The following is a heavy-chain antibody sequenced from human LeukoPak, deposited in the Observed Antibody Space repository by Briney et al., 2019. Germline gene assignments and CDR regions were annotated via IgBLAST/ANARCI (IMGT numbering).Heavy chain of an antibody. CDR2: ISSSSTI. J-gene: IGHJ4*02. V-gene: IGHV3-48*04. Sequence: PGGSLRLSCAVSGFTFSGYSMNWVRQAPGKGLEWISYISSSSTIYYADSVKGRFTISRDNAKKSLYLQMNSLRAEDTAVYYCTREVGAIDYWGQGTLVTVSS. CDR1: GFTFSGYS. CDR3: TREVGAIDY. D-gene: IGHD1-26*01.